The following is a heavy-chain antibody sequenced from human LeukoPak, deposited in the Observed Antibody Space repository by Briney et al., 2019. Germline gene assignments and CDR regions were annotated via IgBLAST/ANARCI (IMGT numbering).Heavy chain of an antibody. CDR2: IYHSGST. CDR1: GGSISSSNW. CDR3: ARPYDFWSGYSGHNWFDP. J-gene: IGHJ5*02. D-gene: IGHD3-3*01. Sequence: PSETLSLTCAVSGGSISSSNWWSWVRQPPGKGLEWIGEIYHSGSTNYNPSLKSRVTISVDKSKNQFSLKLSSVTAADTAVYYCARPYDFWSGYSGHNWFDPWGQGTLVTVSS. V-gene: IGHV4-4*02.